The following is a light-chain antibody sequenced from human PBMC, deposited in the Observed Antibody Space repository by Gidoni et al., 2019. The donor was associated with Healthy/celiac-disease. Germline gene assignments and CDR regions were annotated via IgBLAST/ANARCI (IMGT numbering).Light chain of an antibody. CDR2: GAS. CDR1: QSVSSSY. CDR3: QQYGSSPRGT. Sequence: EIVLTQSPGTLSSSPGERATLSCRASQSVSSSYLAWYQQKHGQAPRHLIYGASSRATGIPDRFSGSGSGTDFTLTISRLEPEDFAVYYCQQYGSSPRGTFGQGTKLEIK. V-gene: IGKV3-20*01. J-gene: IGKJ2*02.